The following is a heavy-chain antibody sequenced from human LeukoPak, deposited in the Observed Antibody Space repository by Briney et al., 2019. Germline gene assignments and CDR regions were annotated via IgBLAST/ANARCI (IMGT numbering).Heavy chain of an antibody. CDR1: GFTFSRHV. CDR3: ATSSDSSGND. J-gene: IGHJ4*02. D-gene: IGHD3-22*01. Sequence: GGSLRLSCAASGFTFSRHVMSWVRQAPGKGLEWVANIKGDGSYKYYVDSVKGRFTISRDNAKSSLYLQMSTLRAEDTAVYYCATSSDSSGNDWGQGTLVTVSS. V-gene: IGHV3-7*03. CDR2: IKGDGSYK.